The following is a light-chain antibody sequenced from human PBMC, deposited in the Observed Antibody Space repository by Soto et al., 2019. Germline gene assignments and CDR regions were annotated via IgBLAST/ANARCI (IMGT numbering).Light chain of an antibody. Sequence: ETVMTQSPATLAVSPGERATLSCRASQSVSSNLAWYQRKPGQAPRLLIFGASTRATGIPARFSGSGSGTEFTLTISSLQSEDFAVYYCQQYNNWPRWTFGQGTKVEI. CDR3: QQYNNWPRWT. V-gene: IGKV3-15*01. J-gene: IGKJ1*01. CDR2: GAS. CDR1: QSVSSN.